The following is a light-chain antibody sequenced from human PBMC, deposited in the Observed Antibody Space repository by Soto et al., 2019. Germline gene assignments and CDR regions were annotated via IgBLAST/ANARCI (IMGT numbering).Light chain of an antibody. CDR2: AAS. V-gene: IGKV1-39*01. J-gene: IGKJ5*01. Sequence: DIQMTQSPSSLSASVGDRVTITCRASQSISSYLNWYQQKPGKAPKLLIYAASSLQSGVSSRFSGSGSGTDFTFTISSLQPEDFATYYCQQSYSTLITFGQGTRLEIK. CDR1: QSISSY. CDR3: QQSYSTLIT.